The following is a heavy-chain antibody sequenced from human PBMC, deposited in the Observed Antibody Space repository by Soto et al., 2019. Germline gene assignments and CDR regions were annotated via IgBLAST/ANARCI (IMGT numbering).Heavy chain of an antibody. CDR3: AKEMYYYDSSGSDFDY. D-gene: IGHD3-22*01. CDR1: GFTFDDYT. CDR2: ISWDGGST. V-gene: IGHV3-43*01. J-gene: IGHJ4*02. Sequence: GGSLRLSCAASGFTFDDYTMHWVRQAPGKGLEWVSLISWDGGSTYYADSVKGRFTISRDNSKNSLYLQMNSLRTEDTALYYCAKEMYYYDSSGSDFDYWGQGTLVTVSS.